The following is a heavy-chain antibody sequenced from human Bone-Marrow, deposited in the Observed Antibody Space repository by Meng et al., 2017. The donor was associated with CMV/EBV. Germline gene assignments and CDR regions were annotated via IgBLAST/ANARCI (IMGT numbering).Heavy chain of an antibody. CDR1: GYTFTSYY. V-gene: IGHV1-46*01. Sequence: ASVKVSCKASGYTFTSYYMHWVRQAPGQGLEWMGIINPSGGSTSYAQKFQGRVTMTRDTSTSTVYMELSSLRSEDTAVYNCARGSSPVGVVIIPSDFDYWGQGTLVTVSS. CDR2: INPSGGST. CDR3: ARGSSPVGVVIIPSDFDY. D-gene: IGHD3-3*01. J-gene: IGHJ4*02.